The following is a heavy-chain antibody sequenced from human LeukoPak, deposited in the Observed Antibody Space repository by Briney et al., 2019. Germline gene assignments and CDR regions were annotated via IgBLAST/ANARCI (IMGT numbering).Heavy chain of an antibody. D-gene: IGHD3-3*01. CDR2: IYPGDSDT. CDR1: GYSFTSYW. Sequence: GESLKISCKASGYSFTSYWSGWVRQMPGKGLEWMGIIYPGDSDTRYSPSFQGQVTISADKSISTAFLQWSSLKASDTAIYYCARVHDFWSRYYHYMDVWGKGTTVTVSS. CDR3: ARVHDFWSRYYHYMDV. J-gene: IGHJ6*03. V-gene: IGHV5-51*01.